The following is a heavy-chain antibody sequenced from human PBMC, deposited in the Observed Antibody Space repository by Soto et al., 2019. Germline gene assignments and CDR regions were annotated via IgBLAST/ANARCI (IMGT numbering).Heavy chain of an antibody. J-gene: IGHJ4*02. V-gene: IGHV4-39*07. CDR2: IYYSGST. Sequence: SETLSHTCTVSGGSIRSSSYYVCWLRQPPEKGLEWIGSIYYSGSTYYNPSLKSRITISVDTPKNQFSLKLSSVTAADTAVYYFAKGRDRTDIYIDSWGQGTLVTVSS. CDR1: GGSIRSSSYY. D-gene: IGHD3-9*01. CDR3: AKGRDRTDIYIDS.